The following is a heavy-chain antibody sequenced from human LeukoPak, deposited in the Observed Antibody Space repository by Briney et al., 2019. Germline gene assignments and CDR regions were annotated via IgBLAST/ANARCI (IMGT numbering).Heavy chain of an antibody. CDR3: ARDLLSVDTY. V-gene: IGHV3-30*02. CDR1: GFTFSSYG. Sequence: GGSLRLSCAASGFTFSSYGMHWVRQAPGKGLEWVAFIRYDGSNKYYADSVKGRFTISRDNSKNTLYLQMNSLRAEDTAVYYCARDLLSVDTYWGQGTLVTVSS. CDR2: IRYDGSNK. D-gene: IGHD3-22*01. J-gene: IGHJ4*02.